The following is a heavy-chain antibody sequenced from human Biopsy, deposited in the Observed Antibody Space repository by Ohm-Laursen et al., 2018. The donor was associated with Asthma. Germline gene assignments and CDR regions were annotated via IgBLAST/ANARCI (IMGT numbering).Heavy chain of an antibody. V-gene: IGHV3-30-3*01. Sequence: SLRLSCAASGFTFSGYDMHWVRQAPGKGLEWVAVISYDGTNKDYADSVKGRFTFSRDNSQNTLSLEMNSLRVEDTAVYYCARDLRSDNWNPWGMDVWGLGITVTVAS. CDR1: GFTFSGYD. D-gene: IGHD1-20*01. CDR2: ISYDGTNK. J-gene: IGHJ6*02. CDR3: ARDLRSDNWNPWGMDV.